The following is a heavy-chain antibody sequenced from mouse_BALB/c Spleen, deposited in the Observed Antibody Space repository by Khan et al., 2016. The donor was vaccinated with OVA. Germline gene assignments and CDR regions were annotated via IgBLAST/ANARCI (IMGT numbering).Heavy chain of an antibody. J-gene: IGHJ4*01. V-gene: IGHV1-4*01. D-gene: IGHD2-14*01. Sequence: QVQLQQSGAELARPGASVKMSCKASGYTFPSNTMHWVKQRPGQGLEWIGYINPRSDYTIYNQKFKDKATFTADISSTTAYMQLSSLTSDDSAVYYCARRTTGYAMDYWGQGTSVTVSS. CDR2: INPRSDYT. CDR3: ARRTTGYAMDY. CDR1: GYTFPSNT.